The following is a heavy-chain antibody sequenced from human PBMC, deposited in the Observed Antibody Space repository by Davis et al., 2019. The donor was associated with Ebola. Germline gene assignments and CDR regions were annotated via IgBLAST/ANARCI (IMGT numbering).Heavy chain of an antibody. CDR3: ARPNCSSTSCWGGGGMDV. V-gene: IGHV3-48*03. D-gene: IGHD2-2*01. CDR1: GFTFSSYE. Sequence: GESLKISCAASGFTFSSYEMNWVRQAPGKGLEWVSYISSSGSTIYYADSVKGRFTISRDNSKNTLYLQMNSLRAEDTAVYYCARPNCSSTSCWGGGGMDVWGQGTTVTVSS. J-gene: IGHJ6*02. CDR2: ISSSGSTI.